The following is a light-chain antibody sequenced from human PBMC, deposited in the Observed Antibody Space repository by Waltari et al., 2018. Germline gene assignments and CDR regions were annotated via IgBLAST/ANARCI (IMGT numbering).Light chain of an antibody. Sequence: DIQMTQSPSTLSTSIGDRVTITCRASQNVDGWLAWYQQKPGKAPKLLVYKTSTLETGVPSMFSGSGSGTDFTLTISSLQPDDFATYYCQQYNGPATFGQGTKVEVK. V-gene: IGKV1-5*03. CDR3: QQYNGPAT. CDR2: KTS. CDR1: QNVDGW. J-gene: IGKJ1*01.